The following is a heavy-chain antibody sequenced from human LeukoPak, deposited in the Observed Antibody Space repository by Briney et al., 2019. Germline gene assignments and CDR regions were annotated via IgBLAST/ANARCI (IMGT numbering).Heavy chain of an antibody. Sequence: SETLSLTCTVSSGSISSPPYYWSWIRQPAGKEVEWIGRIYSSGIFDYNPSLKSRVTLSIDTSKNSFSLRLSSVTATDTAVYYCARGPGSATKEAFDIRGQGTMVTVSS. D-gene: IGHD2-8*01. J-gene: IGHJ3*02. CDR1: SGSISSPPYY. CDR3: ARGPGSATKEAFDI. CDR2: IYSSGIF. V-gene: IGHV4-61*02.